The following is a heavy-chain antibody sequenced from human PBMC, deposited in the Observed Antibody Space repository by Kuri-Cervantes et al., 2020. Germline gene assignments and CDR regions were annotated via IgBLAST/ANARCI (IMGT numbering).Heavy chain of an antibody. V-gene: IGHV3-30*18. D-gene: IGHD2-2*01. Sequence: GGSLRLSCAASGFTFSSYGMHWVRQAPGKGLEWVAVISYDGSNKYYADSGKGRFTISRDNSKNTLYLQMNSLRAEDTAVYYCAKTPRTRLGYCSSTSCYGLDHFDYWGQGTLVTVSS. CDR1: GFTFSSYG. J-gene: IGHJ4*02. CDR3: AKTPRTRLGYCSSTSCYGLDHFDY. CDR2: ISYDGSNK.